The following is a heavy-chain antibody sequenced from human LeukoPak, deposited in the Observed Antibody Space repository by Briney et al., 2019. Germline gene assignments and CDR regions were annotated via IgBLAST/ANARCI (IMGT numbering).Heavy chain of an antibody. D-gene: IGHD6-19*01. CDR1: GFTFSSYA. CDR2: ISGSGGST. Sequence: GGSLRLSCAASGFTFSSYAMSWVRQAPGKGLEWVSAISGSGGSTYYADSVKGRFTISRDNSKNTLYLQMNSLRAEDTAVYYCAGIIAVAGAFDYWGQGTLVTVSS. J-gene: IGHJ4*02. V-gene: IGHV3-23*01. CDR3: AGIIAVAGAFDY.